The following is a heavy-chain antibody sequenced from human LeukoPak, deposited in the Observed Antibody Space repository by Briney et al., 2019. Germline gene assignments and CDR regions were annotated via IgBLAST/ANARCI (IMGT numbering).Heavy chain of an antibody. CDR2: INHSGST. CDR1: GGSFSGYY. D-gene: IGHD5-18*01. Sequence: SETLSLTCAVYGGSFSGYYWSWIRQPPGKGLEWIGEINHSGSTNYNPSLKSRVTISVDTSKNQFSLKLSSVTAADTAVYYCARASSFGYSYGKDFDYWGQGTLVTVSS. V-gene: IGHV4-34*01. J-gene: IGHJ4*02. CDR3: ARASSFGYSYGKDFDY.